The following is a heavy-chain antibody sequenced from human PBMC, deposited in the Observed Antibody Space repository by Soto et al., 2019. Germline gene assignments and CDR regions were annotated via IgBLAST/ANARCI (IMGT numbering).Heavy chain of an antibody. Sequence: GGSLRLSCAASGFTLSSYSMSWVRQAPGKGLEWVSSISSSGTKMYYADSVKGRFTISRDNAKNSFYLQMSSLRAEDTAVYYCARGGDCSGGSCYYDYYYYMDVWGKGTTVTVSS. J-gene: IGHJ6*03. CDR3: ARGGDCSGGSCYYDYYYYMDV. CDR2: ISSSGTKM. V-gene: IGHV3-21*01. CDR1: GFTLSSYS. D-gene: IGHD2-15*01.